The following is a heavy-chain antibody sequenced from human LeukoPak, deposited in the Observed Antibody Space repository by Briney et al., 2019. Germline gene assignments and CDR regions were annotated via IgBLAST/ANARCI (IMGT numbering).Heavy chain of an antibody. V-gene: IGHV3-48*04. CDR3: AREGTMIVSDY. J-gene: IGHJ4*02. CDR2: IDSSSSTI. CDR1: GFTFSSYS. D-gene: IGHD3-22*01. Sequence: GGSLRLSCAASGFTFSSYSMNWVRQAPGKGLEWISYIDSSSSTIFYADSVKGRFTISIDNAKNSLYLQMNSLRAEDTAVYYCAREGTMIVSDYWGQGTLVTVSS.